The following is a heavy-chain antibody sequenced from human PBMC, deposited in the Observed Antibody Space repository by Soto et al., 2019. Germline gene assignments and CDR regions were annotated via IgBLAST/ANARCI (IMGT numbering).Heavy chain of an antibody. V-gene: IGHV5-10-1*01. CDR1: GYSFTSYW. CDR2: IDPSDSYT. J-gene: IGHJ6*02. CDR3: VSLTIAARRDYYYYRMDV. D-gene: IGHD6-6*01. Sequence: PGESLKISCKGSGYSFTSYWISWVRQMPGKGLEWMGRIDPSDSYTNYSPSFQGHVTISADKSISTAYLQWSSLKASDTAMYYCVSLTIAARRDYYYYRMDVWGQGTTVTVSS.